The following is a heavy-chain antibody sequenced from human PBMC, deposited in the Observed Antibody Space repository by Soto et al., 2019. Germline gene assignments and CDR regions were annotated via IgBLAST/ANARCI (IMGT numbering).Heavy chain of an antibody. D-gene: IGHD2-15*01. CDR3: ERHQWSKHPYGLHV. V-gene: IGHV4-39*01. Sequence: PSETLSLTCTVSGGSISSRGYYWAWIRQPPGKGLEWIGSIYFSGSIYDSPSLKSRITISVDTAKNQFSLKLNSVTAADTAVYYCERHQWSKHPYGLHVWGPGTSVTVSS. CDR2: IYFSGSI. J-gene: IGHJ6*02. CDR1: GGSISSRGYY.